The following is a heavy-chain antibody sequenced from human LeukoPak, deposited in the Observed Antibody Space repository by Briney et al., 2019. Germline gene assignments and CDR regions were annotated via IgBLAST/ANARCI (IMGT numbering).Heavy chain of an antibody. Sequence: GGSLRLSCAASGFTFSSYWMSWVRQAPGKGLEWVANIKQDGSEKYYVDSVKGRFTISRDNAKNSLYLQMNSLRAEDTAVNYCARDNNWNYGGGFDYWGQGTLVTVSS. D-gene: IGHD1-7*01. CDR3: ARDNNWNYGGGFDY. V-gene: IGHV3-7*01. CDR1: GFTFSSYW. CDR2: IKQDGSEK. J-gene: IGHJ4*02.